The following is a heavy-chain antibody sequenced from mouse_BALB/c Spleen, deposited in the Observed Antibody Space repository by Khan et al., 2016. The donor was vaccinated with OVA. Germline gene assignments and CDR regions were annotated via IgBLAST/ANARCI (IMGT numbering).Heavy chain of an antibody. CDR1: GYSITSDYA. Sequence: EVQLQESGPGLVKPSQSLSLTCTVTGYSITSDYAWNWIRQFPENKLEWMGYISSTGSTSYNPSLKSRISINRDTSKNQFFLQLKSVTTEDTATYYCARSLYYSYGYALDCWGRGTSVTVSS. V-gene: IGHV3-2*02. CDR2: ISSTGST. D-gene: IGHD2-14*01. J-gene: IGHJ4*01. CDR3: ARSLYYSYGYALDC.